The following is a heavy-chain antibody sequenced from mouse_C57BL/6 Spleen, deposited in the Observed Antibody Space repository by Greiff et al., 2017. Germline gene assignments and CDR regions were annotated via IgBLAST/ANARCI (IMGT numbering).Heavy chain of an antibody. CDR2: IHPNSGST. CDR3: ARGKTYYGNYGAMDY. J-gene: IGHJ4*01. D-gene: IGHD2-10*01. V-gene: IGHV1-64*01. CDR1: GYTFTSYW. Sequence: QVQLQQPGAELVKPGASVKLSCKASGYTFTSYWMHWVKQRPGQGLEWIGMIHPNSGSTNYNEKFKSKATLTVDKSSSTAYMQLSSLTSEDSAVXYCARGKTYYGNYGAMDYGGQGTSGTGSS.